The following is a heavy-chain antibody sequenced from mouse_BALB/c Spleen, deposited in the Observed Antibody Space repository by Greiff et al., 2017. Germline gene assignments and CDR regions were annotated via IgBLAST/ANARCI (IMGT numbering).Heavy chain of an antibody. CDR2: IYPGSGST. D-gene: IGHD2-4*01. CDR1: GYTFTDYV. V-gene: IGHV1-77*01. CDR3: AREITTGYAMDY. Sequence: VQLVESGPELVKPGASVKMSCKASGYTFTDYVISWVKQRTGQGLEWIGEIYPGSGSTYYNEKFKGKATLTADKSSNTAYMQLSSLTSEDSAVYFCAREITTGYAMDYWGQGTSVTVSS. J-gene: IGHJ4*01.